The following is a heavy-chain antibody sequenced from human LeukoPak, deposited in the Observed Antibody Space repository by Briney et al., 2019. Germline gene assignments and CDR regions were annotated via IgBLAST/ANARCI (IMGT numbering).Heavy chain of an antibody. J-gene: IGHJ4*02. CDR2: MNPNSGNT. CDR1: GYTFTMYD. V-gene: IGHV1-8*01. CDR3: ARGEYIASLDY. D-gene: IGHD6-13*01. Sequence: ASVTVSFKASGYTFTMYDINWVGQAPGQGREWMGWMNPNSGNTDYAQKFQGRVTMTRNTSISTAYMELSSLRSEDTAVYYCARGEYIASLDYWGQGTRVTVSS.